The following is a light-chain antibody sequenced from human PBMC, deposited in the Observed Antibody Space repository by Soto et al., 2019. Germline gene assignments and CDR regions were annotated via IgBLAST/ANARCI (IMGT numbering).Light chain of an antibody. V-gene: IGLV1-40*01. CDR2: SNS. Sequence: QSVLTQPPSVSGAPGQRVTISCTGSTSDIGAGSDVHWYQQLPGTAPKLLIYSNSNRPSEVPDRFSGSKSGTSASLAITGLQADDEANYYCQSYDRSLSASVFGGGTKLTVL. CDR1: TSDIGAGSD. CDR3: QSYDRSLSASV. J-gene: IGLJ2*01.